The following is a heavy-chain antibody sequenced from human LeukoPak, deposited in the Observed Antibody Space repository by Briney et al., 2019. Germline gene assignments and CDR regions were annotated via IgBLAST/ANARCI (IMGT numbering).Heavy chain of an antibody. V-gene: IGHV1-24*01. J-gene: IGHJ5*02. CDR3: ATFSYDSSGYGQFGFDP. Sequence: ASVKVSCKVSGYTLTELSMHWVRQAPGKGLEWMGGFDPEDGETIYAQKFQGRVTMTEDTSTDTAYMELSSLRSEDTAVYYCATFSYDSSGYGQFGFDPWGQGTLVTVSS. CDR2: FDPEDGET. CDR1: GYTLTELS. D-gene: IGHD3-22*01.